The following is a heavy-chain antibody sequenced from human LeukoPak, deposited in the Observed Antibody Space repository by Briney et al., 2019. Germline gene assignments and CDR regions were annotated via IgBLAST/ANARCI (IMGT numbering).Heavy chain of an antibody. D-gene: IGHD6-13*01. Sequence: ASVKVSCKASGYTFTSYYMHWVRQAPGQGLEWMGIINPSGGSTSYAQKFQGRVTMTRDTSTSTVYMEPSSLRSEDTAVYYCARDIDNSYGSSWPPYYYGMDVWGQGTTVTVSS. CDR1: GYTFTSYY. J-gene: IGHJ6*02. CDR2: INPSGGST. V-gene: IGHV1-46*01. CDR3: ARDIDNSYGSSWPPYYYGMDV.